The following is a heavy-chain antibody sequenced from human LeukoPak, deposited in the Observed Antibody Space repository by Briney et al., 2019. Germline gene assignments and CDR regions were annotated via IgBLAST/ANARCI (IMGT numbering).Heavy chain of an antibody. CDR3: AKEAHGSGTYYSDY. CDR1: GYTCTGYY. V-gene: IGHV1-2*02. Sequence: GASVKVSCKASGYTCTGYYMHWVRQAPGQGLEWMGWINPNSGGTNYAQKFQGRVTMTRDTSISTAYMELSRLRSDDTAVYYCAKEAHGSGTYYSDYWGQGTLVTVSS. CDR2: INPNSGGT. J-gene: IGHJ4*02. D-gene: IGHD3-10*01.